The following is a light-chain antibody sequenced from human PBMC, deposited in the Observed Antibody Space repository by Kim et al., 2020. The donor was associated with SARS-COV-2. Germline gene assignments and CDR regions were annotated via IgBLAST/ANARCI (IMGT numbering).Light chain of an antibody. J-gene: IGKJ2*01. V-gene: IGKV2-28*01. CDR1: QGLLDTHGNSY. CDR3: MQGLQTPST. Sequence: ETASISCMSSQGLLDTHGNSYLDWYLQKPWQSPHLLIHLASIRAAGVPDRFSGSGADTDFTLKISEVEAEDVGVYYCMQGLQTPSTFGQGTKLEI. CDR2: LAS.